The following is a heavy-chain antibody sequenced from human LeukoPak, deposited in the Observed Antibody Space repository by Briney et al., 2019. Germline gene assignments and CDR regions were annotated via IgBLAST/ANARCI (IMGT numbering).Heavy chain of an antibody. CDR3: ARHLRCSSAYPFDY. Sequence: SETLSLTCTVSGGSISSSSYYWGWIRQPPGEGLEWIGSIYYSGGTYYNPSLKSRVTISVDTSKNQFSLKLSSVTAADTAVFYCARHLRCSSAYPFDYWGQGTLVTVSS. J-gene: IGHJ4*02. CDR2: IYYSGGT. V-gene: IGHV4-39*01. CDR1: GGSISSSSYY. D-gene: IGHD6-19*01.